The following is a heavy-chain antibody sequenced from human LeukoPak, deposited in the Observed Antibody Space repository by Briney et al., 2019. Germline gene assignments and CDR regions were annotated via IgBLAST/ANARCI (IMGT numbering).Heavy chain of an antibody. V-gene: IGHV3-48*04. D-gene: IGHD2-2*01. Sequence: GGSLRLSCAASGFTFSSFTMNWVRQAPGKGLEWVSYISHSDSTTSYSDSVRGRFTISRDNAKNSLYLEMNSLRAEDTAVYYCARRGPVGCSGTSCFAGPVDSWGQETLVTVSS. J-gene: IGHJ5*02. CDR3: ARRGPVGCSGTSCFAGPVDS. CDR1: GFTFSSFT. CDR2: ISHSDSTT.